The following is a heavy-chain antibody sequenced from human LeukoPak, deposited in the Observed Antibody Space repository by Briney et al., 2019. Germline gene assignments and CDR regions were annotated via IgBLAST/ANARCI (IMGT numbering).Heavy chain of an antibody. CDR2: INHSGST. V-gene: IGHV4-34*01. CDR1: GGSFSGYY. D-gene: IGHD3-22*01. CDR3: AALDGYYYDSSGYYPFDY. J-gene: IGHJ4*02. Sequence: PSETLSLTCAVYGGSFSGYYWSWIRQPPGKGLEWIGEINHSGSTNYNPSLKSRVTISVDTSKNQFSLKLSSVTAADTAVYYCAALDGYYYDSSGYYPFDYWGQGTLVTVSS.